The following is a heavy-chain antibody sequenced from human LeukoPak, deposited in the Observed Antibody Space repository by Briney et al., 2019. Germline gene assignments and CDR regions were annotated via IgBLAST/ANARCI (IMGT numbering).Heavy chain of an antibody. CDR3: ACDLRPSYGGPRGGAFDI. J-gene: IGHJ3*02. CDR1: GFTFSSYG. Sequence: PGGSLRLSCAASGFTFSSYGMHWVRQAPGKGLEWVAFISYDGSNKYYADSVKGRFTISRDNSKNTLYLQMNSLRAEDTAVYYCACDLRPSYGGPRGGAFDIWGQGTMVTVSS. D-gene: IGHD4-23*01. CDR2: ISYDGSNK. V-gene: IGHV3-30*03.